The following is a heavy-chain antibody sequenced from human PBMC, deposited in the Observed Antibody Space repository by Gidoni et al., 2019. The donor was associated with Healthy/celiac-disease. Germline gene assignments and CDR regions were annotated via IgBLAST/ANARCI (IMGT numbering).Heavy chain of an antibody. CDR1: GFSLSTSGVG. CDR2: MYWNGAK. Sequence: QITLKESGPTLVKPTQTLTLTCTFSGFSLSTSGVGVGWIRQPPGKALEWLALMYWNGAKRYSPSLKGRLTITKYPSKNQVVLAMTNMYPVDTATYSCAHSFQSNHYDFWSGYYSGYFDYWGQGTLVTVSS. J-gene: IGHJ4*02. V-gene: IGHV2-5*01. D-gene: IGHD3-3*01. CDR3: AHSFQSNHYDFWSGYYSGYFDY.